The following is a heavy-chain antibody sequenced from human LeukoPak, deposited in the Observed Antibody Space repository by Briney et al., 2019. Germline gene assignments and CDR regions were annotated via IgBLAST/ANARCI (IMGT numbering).Heavy chain of an antibody. CDR2: ISSSSSTI. CDR1: GFTFSSYS. D-gene: IGHD1-7*01. Sequence: GGSLRLSCAASGFTFSSYSMNWVRQAPGKGLEWVSYISSSSSTIYYAGSVKGRFTISRDNAKNSLYLQVNSLRAEDTAVYYCARDPRITGTTSLWFDPWGQGTLVTVSS. CDR3: ARDPRITGTTSLWFDP. V-gene: IGHV3-48*01. J-gene: IGHJ5*02.